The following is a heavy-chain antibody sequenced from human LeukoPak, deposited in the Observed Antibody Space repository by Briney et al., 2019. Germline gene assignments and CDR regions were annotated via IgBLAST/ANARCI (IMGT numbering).Heavy chain of an antibody. D-gene: IGHD6-13*01. V-gene: IGHV1-69*06. CDR2: IIPIFGTA. CDR3: ARAADSSSYEIGVIWFDP. CDR1: GGTFSSYA. Sequence: SVKVSCKASGGTFSSYAISWVRQAPGQGLEWMGGIIPIFGTANYAQKFQGRVTITADKSTSTAYMELSSLRSEDTAVYYCARAADSSSYEIGVIWFDPWGQGTLVTVSS. J-gene: IGHJ5*02.